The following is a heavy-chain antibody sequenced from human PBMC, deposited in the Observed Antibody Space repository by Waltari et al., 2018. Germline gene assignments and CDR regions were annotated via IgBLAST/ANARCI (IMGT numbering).Heavy chain of an antibody. D-gene: IGHD2-2*01. CDR1: GFTFANAW. CDR3: TTEGGRTWPMY. V-gene: IGHV3-15*01. CDR2: LKSKAEGGTT. Sequence: EVQLVESGGGLVKPGDSLRLSCVASGFTFANAWINWVRQAPGNGLEWVGRLKSKAEGGTTDYAAPVKGRFAISRDDSKETAYLQMNSLKTEDTAMYFCTTEGGRTWPMYWGQGTLVTVSS. J-gene: IGHJ4*02.